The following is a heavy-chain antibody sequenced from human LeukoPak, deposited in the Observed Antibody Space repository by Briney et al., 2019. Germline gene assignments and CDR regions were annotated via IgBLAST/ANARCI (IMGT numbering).Heavy chain of an antibody. D-gene: IGHD3-22*01. V-gene: IGHV1-69*06. CDR2: IIPIFGTA. J-gene: IGHJ4*02. Sequence: ASVKVSCKASGGTFSSYAINWVRQAPGQGLEWMGGIIPIFGTANYAQKFQGRVTITADKSTSTAYMELSSLRSEDTAVYYCARSEGTYYYDSSGQGDYWGQGTLVTVSS. CDR1: GGTFSSYA. CDR3: ARSEGTYYYDSSGQGDY.